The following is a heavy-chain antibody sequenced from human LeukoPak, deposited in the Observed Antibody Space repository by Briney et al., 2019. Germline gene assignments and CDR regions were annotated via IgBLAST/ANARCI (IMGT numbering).Heavy chain of an antibody. CDR1: GDSVSSNSAA. D-gene: IGHD3-9*01. Sequence: SQTLSLTCAISGDSVSSNSAAWNWIRQSPSRGLEWLGRTYYRSKWYNDYAVSVKSRITINPDTSKNQFSLQLNSVTPEDTAVYYCARGRYYDILTGYYIDGTDVWGQGTTVTVSS. V-gene: IGHV6-1*01. J-gene: IGHJ6*02. CDR2: TYYRSKWYN. CDR3: ARGRYYDILTGYYIDGTDV.